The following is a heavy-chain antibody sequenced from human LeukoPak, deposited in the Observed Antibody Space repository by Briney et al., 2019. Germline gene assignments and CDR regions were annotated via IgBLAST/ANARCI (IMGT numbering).Heavy chain of an antibody. CDR1: GVSVSSISYC. CDR2: ICYRGGT. J-gene: IGHJ4*02. V-gene: IGHV4-39*01. CDR3: ARGESGTAPDGNLSSRSPYFDRLLPRFDF. D-gene: IGHD3-9*01. Sequence: PSETLSLTCTVSGVSVSSISYCWAWIRQPPGKGLEGIGSICYRGGTYYRPSLRSRLTLSIDTSKDQFSLKVRSVTAPETPVYYCARGESGTAPDGNLSSRSPYFDRLLPRFDFWGQGALVIVSS.